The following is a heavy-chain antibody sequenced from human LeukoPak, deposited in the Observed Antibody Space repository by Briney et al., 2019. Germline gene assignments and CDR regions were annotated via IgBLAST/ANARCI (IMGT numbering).Heavy chain of an antibody. V-gene: IGHV3-30-3*01. CDR2: IGSDGHTK. CDR3: ARDWLVGAPDYFDY. D-gene: IGHD1-26*01. CDR1: GFALRGSA. Sequence: GGSLRLSCAASGFALRGSALHWVRQAPGKGLECVAVIGSDGHTKVYADSVKGRFTISRHISKSTVSLEMNSLRGEDTAVYYCARDWLVGAPDYFDYWGQGTLVTVSP. J-gene: IGHJ4*02.